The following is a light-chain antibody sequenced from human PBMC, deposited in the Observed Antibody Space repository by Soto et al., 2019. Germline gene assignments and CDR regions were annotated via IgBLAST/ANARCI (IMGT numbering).Light chain of an antibody. J-gene: IGLJ1*01. CDR3: GSWDSSLSAYV. CDR1: SSDVGNYNY. CDR2: EVS. V-gene: IGLV2-14*01. Sequence: QSVLTQPASVSGSPGQSITISCTGTSSDVGNYNYVSWYQQHPAKAPKLMIFEVSNRPSGIPDRFSGSKSGTSATLGITGFQTGDEADYYCGSWDSSLSAYVFGTGTKVTVL.